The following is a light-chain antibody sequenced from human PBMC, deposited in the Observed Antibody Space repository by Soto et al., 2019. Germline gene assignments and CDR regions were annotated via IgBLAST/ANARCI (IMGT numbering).Light chain of an antibody. CDR1: NSNIGSNT. CDR2: SDN. Sequence: QTVVTQPPSASGTPGQRVTISCSGSNSNIGSNTVNWFQQLPGTAPKPLIYSDNQRPSGVPDRFSGSKSGTSASLAISGLQSEDEADYYCSAWDDSLNGRVFGGGTKVTVL. CDR3: SAWDDSLNGRV. J-gene: IGLJ2*01. V-gene: IGLV1-44*01.